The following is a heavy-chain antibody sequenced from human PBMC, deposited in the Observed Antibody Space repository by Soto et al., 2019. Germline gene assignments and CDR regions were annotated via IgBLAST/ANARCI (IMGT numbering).Heavy chain of an antibody. J-gene: IGHJ5*02. CDR2: ISAYNGNT. CDR1: GYTFTSYG. CDR3: ARVPRWQDNFLDNWFDP. V-gene: IGHV1-18*01. Sequence: QVQLVQSGAEVKKPGASVKVSCKASGYTFTSYGISWVRQAPGQGLEWMGWISAYNGNTNYAQKLQGRVTITTDTSTSTAYMELRSLRSDDTAVYYCARVPRWQDNFLDNWFDPWGQGTLVTVSS. D-gene: IGHD3-3*01.